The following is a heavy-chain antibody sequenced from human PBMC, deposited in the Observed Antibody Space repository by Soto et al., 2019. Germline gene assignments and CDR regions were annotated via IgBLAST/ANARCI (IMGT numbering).Heavy chain of an antibody. V-gene: IGHV3-30-3*01. J-gene: IGHJ3*02. CDR2: ISYDGSNK. CDR3: ARGELPDYGGRGNDAFDI. D-gene: IGHD4-17*01. Sequence: QVQLVESGGGVVQPGRSLRLSCAASGFTFSSYAMHWVRQAPGKGLEWVAVISYDGSNKYYADSVKGRFTISRDNSKNTQXLQMNSLRAEDTAVYYCARGELPDYGGRGNDAFDIWGQGTMVTVSS. CDR1: GFTFSSYA.